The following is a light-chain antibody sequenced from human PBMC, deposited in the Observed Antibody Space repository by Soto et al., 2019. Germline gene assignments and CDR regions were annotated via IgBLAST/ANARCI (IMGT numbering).Light chain of an antibody. Sequence: DIQLTQSPSTLSASVGDRVTITCRASQTISSWMAWYQQKPGKAPNLLIYETSNLESGVPTRISGSGSGTEFTLTSSGLQPDDFAAYCCQYYDDYCWTVGQGTKVEIK. J-gene: IGKJ1*01. V-gene: IGKV1-5*03. CDR3: QYYDDYCWT. CDR2: ETS. CDR1: QTISSW.